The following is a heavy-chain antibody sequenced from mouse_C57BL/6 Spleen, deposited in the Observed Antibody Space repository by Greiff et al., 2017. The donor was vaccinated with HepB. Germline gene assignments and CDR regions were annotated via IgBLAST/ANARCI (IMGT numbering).Heavy chain of an antibody. D-gene: IGHD1-2*01. V-gene: IGHV1-72*01. CDR2: IDPNSGGT. J-gene: IGHJ4*01. Sequence: QVQLQQSGAELVKPGASVKLSCKASGYTFTSYWMHWVKQRPGRGLEWIGRIDPNSGGTKYNEKFKSKATLTVDKPSSTAYMQLSSLTSEDSAVYYCARETLRHYYYAMDYWGQGTSVTVSS. CDR1: GYTFTSYW. CDR3: ARETLRHYYYAMDY.